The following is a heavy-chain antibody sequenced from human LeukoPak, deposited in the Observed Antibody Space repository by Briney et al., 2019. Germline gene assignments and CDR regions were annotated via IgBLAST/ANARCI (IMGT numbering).Heavy chain of an antibody. CDR2: ISGSGGST. Sequence: GGSLRLSCAASGFTFSSYAMSWVRQAPGKGLEWVSAISGSGGSTYYADSVKGRFTISRDNSKKTLDLQMNSLRAEDTALYYCAKKYSNYVDYWGQGTLVTVSS. CDR3: AKKYSNYVDY. D-gene: IGHD4-11*01. J-gene: IGHJ4*02. CDR1: GFTFSSYA. V-gene: IGHV3-23*01.